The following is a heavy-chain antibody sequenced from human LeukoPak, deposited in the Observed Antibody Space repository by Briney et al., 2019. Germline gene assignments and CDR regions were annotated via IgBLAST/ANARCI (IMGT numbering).Heavy chain of an antibody. Sequence: SETLSLTCSVSGGSISSYYWSWIRQPAGKGLEWIGRIYSSGTITYNPSLQSRVTMSVDTSKNQFSLKLSSVTAADTAVYYCARGASGYYGSGSYTFDYWGQGTLVTVSS. CDR3: ARGASGYYGSGSYTFDY. D-gene: IGHD3-10*01. CDR2: IYSSGTI. V-gene: IGHV4-4*07. J-gene: IGHJ4*02. CDR1: GGSISSYY.